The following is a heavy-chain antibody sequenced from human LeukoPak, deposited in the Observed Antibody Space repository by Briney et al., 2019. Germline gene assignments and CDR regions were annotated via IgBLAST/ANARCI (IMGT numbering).Heavy chain of an antibody. D-gene: IGHD3-10*01. CDR1: GDSISSSSYY. J-gene: IGHJ4*02. CDR2: IYISGST. CDR3: ARDLRGVTAD. V-gene: IGHV4-61*02. Sequence: SETLSLTCNVSGDSISSSSYYWSWIRQPAGKGLEWIGRIYISGSTKYNPSLESRVTISLDASKSQFALKLSSVTAADTAVYYCARDLRGVTADWGQGTLLTPSS.